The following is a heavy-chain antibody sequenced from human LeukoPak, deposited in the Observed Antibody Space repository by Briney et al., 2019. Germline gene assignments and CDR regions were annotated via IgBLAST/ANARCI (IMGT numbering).Heavy chain of an antibody. CDR2: IYYSGST. V-gene: IGHV4-61*01. CDR1: GGSVSSGNYY. Sequence: SETLSLTCTVSGGSVSSGNYYWSWIRQPPGRGLEWIGYIYYSGSTSYNPSLKSRVTISVDTSKNQFSLKLSSVTAADTAVYYCARVRYYDSNWFDPWGQGTLVTVSS. D-gene: IGHD3-3*01. CDR3: ARVRYYDSNWFDP. J-gene: IGHJ5*02.